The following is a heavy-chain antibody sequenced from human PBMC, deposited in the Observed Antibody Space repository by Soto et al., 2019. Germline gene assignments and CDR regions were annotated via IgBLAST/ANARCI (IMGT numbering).Heavy chain of an antibody. CDR2: IIPILGIA. Sequence: SVKVSCKASGGTFSSYTISWVRQAPGQGLEWMGRIIPILGIANYAQKFQGRVTITADKSTSTAYMELSSLRSEDTAVYYCAREYSSSWHYYYYGMDVWGQGTTVTVSS. CDR3: AREYSSSWHYYYYGMDV. J-gene: IGHJ6*02. D-gene: IGHD6-13*01. CDR1: GGTFSSYT. V-gene: IGHV1-69*02.